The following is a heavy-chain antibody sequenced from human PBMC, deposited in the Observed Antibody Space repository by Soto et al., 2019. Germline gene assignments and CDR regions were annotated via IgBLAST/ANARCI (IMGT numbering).Heavy chain of an antibody. D-gene: IGHD4-17*01. J-gene: IGHJ3*02. V-gene: IGHV3-23*01. Sequence: AGGSLRLSCAASGFTFTTYAMSWVRQAPGKGLAWVSAISAGGGTTYYADSVKGRFTISRDNSMNALYLQINSLRIEDTAVYYCAHPRGYGVFDAYDIWGQGTMVTVSS. CDR3: AHPRGYGVFDAYDI. CDR2: ISAGGGTT. CDR1: GFTFTTYA.